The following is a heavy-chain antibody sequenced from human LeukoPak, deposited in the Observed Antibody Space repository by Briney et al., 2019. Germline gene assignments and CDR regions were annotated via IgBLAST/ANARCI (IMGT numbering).Heavy chain of an antibody. CDR2: IYYSGNT. Sequence: PSETLSLTCNVSGGSISDKSYYWGWIRQPPGKGLEWIGSIYYSGNTYYNPSLKSRVTISVDSSRNQFSLKLTSVTAADTAVYYRARTGWELLFDHWGQGTLVTVSS. J-gene: IGHJ4*02. V-gene: IGHV4-39*01. CDR3: ARTGWELLFDH. CDR1: GGSISDKSYY. D-gene: IGHD1-26*01.